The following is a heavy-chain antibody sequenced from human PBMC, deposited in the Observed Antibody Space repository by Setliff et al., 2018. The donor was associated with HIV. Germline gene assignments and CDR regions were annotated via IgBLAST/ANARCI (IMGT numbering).Heavy chain of an antibody. CDR2: ISWNSGSI. J-gene: IGHJ6*03. D-gene: IGHD2-15*01. CDR3: ARVVGVAPYYYMDV. Sequence: SLKISCAASGFTFDDYAMHWVREAPGKGLEWVSGISWNSGSIGYADSVKSRFTISRDNPKNSLYLQMNSLRAEDSAVYYCARVVGVAPYYYMDVWGKGTTVTVSS. V-gene: IGHV3-9*01. CDR1: GFTFDDYA.